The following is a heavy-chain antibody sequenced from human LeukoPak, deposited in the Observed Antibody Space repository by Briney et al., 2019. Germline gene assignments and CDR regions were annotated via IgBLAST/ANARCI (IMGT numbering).Heavy chain of an antibody. J-gene: IGHJ4*02. CDR2: FDPEDGET. Sequence: GASVKVSCKVSGYTLTELSMHWVRQAPGKGLEWMRGFDPEDGETIYAQKFQGRVTMTEDTSTDTAYMELSSLRSEDTAVYYCATVKAYYYDSSGYFPPFGYWGQGTLVTVSS. CDR3: ATVKAYYYDSSGYFPPFGY. V-gene: IGHV1-24*01. CDR1: GYTLTELS. D-gene: IGHD3-22*01.